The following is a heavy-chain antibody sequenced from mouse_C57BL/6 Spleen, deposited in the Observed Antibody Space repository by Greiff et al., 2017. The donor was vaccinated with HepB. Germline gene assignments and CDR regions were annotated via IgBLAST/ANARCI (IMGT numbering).Heavy chain of an antibody. D-gene: IGHD1-1*01. Sequence: QVQLQQSGAELVKPGASVKISCKASGYAFSSYWMNWVKQRPGKGLEWIGQIYPGDGDTNYNGKFKGKATLTADKSSSTAYMQLSSLTSEDSAVYFCARGHYGQYYYAMDYWGQGTSVTVSS. CDR2: IYPGDGDT. CDR3: ARGHYGQYYYAMDY. CDR1: GYAFSSYW. J-gene: IGHJ4*01. V-gene: IGHV1-80*01.